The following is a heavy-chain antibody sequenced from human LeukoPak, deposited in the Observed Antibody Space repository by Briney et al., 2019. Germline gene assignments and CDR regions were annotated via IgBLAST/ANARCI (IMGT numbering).Heavy chain of an antibody. D-gene: IGHD4/OR15-4a*01. CDR1: GFTFSSYS. CDR3: ARDVPYGATTLDY. J-gene: IGHJ4*02. Sequence: GGSLRLSCAASGFTFSSYSMNWVRQAPGKGLEWVSSISSSSSYIYYADSVKGRFTISRDNAKNSLYLQMNSLRAEDTAVYYCARDVPYGATTLDYWGQGTVVTVSS. CDR2: ISSSSSYI. V-gene: IGHV3-21*01.